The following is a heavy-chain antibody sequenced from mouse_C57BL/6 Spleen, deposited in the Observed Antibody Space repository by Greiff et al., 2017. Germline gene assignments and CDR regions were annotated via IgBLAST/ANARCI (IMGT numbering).Heavy chain of an antibody. Sequence: ESGPGLVKPSQSLSLTCSVTGYSITSGYYWNWLRQFPGNKLEWMGYISYDGSNNYNPSLKNRISITRDTSKNQFFLKLNSVTTENTATYYCAYGSFFDYWGQGTTLTVSS. V-gene: IGHV3-6*01. CDR2: ISYDGSN. CDR1: GYSITSGYY. CDR3: AYGSFFDY. D-gene: IGHD2-2*01. J-gene: IGHJ2*01.